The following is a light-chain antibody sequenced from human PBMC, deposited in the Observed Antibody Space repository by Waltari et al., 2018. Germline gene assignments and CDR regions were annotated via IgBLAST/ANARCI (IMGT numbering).Light chain of an antibody. J-gene: IGLJ2*01. CDR3: NSYASNSNGL. CDR1: SSDVARYNY. Sequence: QSALTQPASASGSPGQSITISCTGTSSDVARYNYLSWYQQHPGKAPKRLIYDVRNRPSGVPSRFSGSKSGNTASLTISGLQAADEAHYYCNSYASNSNGLFGGGTKLTIL. CDR2: DVR. V-gene: IGLV2-14*03.